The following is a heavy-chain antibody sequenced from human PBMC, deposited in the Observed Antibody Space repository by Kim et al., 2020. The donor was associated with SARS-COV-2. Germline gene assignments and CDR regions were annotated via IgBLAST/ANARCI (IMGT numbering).Heavy chain of an antibody. CDR2: TYYRSKWYN. V-gene: IGHV6-1*01. CDR1: GDSVSSNSAA. J-gene: IGHJ6*02. CDR3: AREAAGYCSGGSCYYYYYGMDV. D-gene: IGHD2-15*01. Sequence: SQTLSLTCAISGDSVSSNSAAWNWIRQSPSRGLEWLGRTYYRSKWYNDYAVSVKSRITINPDTSKNQFSLQLNSVTPEDTAVYYCAREAAGYCSGGSCYYYYYGMDVWGQGTTVTVSS.